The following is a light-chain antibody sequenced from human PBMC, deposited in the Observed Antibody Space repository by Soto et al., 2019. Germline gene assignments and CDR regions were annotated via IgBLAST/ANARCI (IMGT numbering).Light chain of an antibody. CDR1: TSDAGGNNS. V-gene: IGLV2-14*01. Sequence: LTQPAPASEFSGQSITISCTRTTSDAGGNNSLSWFQQHPGKTPELIIYQVSRRPSDISNRFSGSKSGNTASLTISGRQAEDKADYYCDSCYSDTTPSRFATGTEVAVL. J-gene: IGLJ1*01. CDR2: QVS. CDR3: DSCYSDTTPSR.